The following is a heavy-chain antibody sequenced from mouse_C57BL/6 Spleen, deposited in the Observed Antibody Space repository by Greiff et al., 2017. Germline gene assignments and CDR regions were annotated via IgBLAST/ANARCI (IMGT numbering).Heavy chain of an antibody. CDR3: ARAGSSFHFDY. CDR2: IYPGDGDT. Sequence: VQGVESGAELVKPGASVKISCKASGYAFSSYWMNWVKQRPGKGLEWIGQIYPGDGDTNYNGKFKGKATLTADKSSSPAYMQLSSLTSEDSAVYFCARAGSSFHFDYWGQGTTLTVSS. D-gene: IGHD1-1*01. CDR1: GYAFSSYW. J-gene: IGHJ2*01. V-gene: IGHV1-80*01.